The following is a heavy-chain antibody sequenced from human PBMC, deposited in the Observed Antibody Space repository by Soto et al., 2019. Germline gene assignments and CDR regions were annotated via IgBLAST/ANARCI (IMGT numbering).Heavy chain of an antibody. D-gene: IGHD6-19*01. CDR2: IWYDGSNK. J-gene: IGHJ4*02. CDR3: AAVPDSSGWYEVGY. V-gene: IGHV3-33*01. CDR1: GFTFSSYG. Sequence: QVQLVESGGGVVQPGRSLRLSCAASGFTFSSYGMHWVRQAPGKGLEWVAVIWYDGSNKYYADSVKGRFTISRDNSKNTLYLQMNSLRAEDTAVYYCAAVPDSSGWYEVGYWGQGTLVTVSS.